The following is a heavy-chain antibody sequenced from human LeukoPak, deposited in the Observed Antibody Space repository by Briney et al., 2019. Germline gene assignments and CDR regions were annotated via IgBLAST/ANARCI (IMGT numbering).Heavy chain of an antibody. J-gene: IGHJ4*02. Sequence: GGSLRLSCAASGFTFSSYWMHWVRQAPGKGLVWVSRINSDGSSTSYADSVKGRFTNFRDNANNTLYLQMNSLRAEDTAVYYCARMVVGGFDYWGQGTLVTVSS. CDR1: GFTFSSYW. CDR2: INSDGSST. V-gene: IGHV3-74*01. CDR3: ARMVVGGFDY. D-gene: IGHD3-22*01.